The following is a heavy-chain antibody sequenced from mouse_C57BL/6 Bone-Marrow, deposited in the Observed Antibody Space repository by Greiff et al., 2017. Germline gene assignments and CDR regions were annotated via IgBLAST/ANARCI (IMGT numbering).Heavy chain of an antibody. V-gene: IGHV10-1*01. Sequence: GGGLVQPKGSLKLSCAASGFSFNPYAMNWVRQAPGKGLEWVARIRSKSNNYATYYADSVKDRFTISRDDSESMLYLQMNNLKTEDTAMYYCGRQGDGYYVWAYWGQGTLVTVSA. D-gene: IGHD2-3*01. CDR1: GFSFNPYA. CDR3: GRQGDGYYVWAY. J-gene: IGHJ3*01. CDR2: IRSKSNNYAT.